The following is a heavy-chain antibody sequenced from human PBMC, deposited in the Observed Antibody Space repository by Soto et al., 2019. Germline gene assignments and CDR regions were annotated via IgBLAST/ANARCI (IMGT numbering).Heavy chain of an antibody. CDR2: VTNGGAST. CDR3: ANHFRGIGYYLHYMDV. CDR1: GFSFSDYA. Sequence: EVQLLESGGGLAQPGGSLRLSCAGSGFSFSDYAMTWVRQAPGKGLEWVSTVTNGGASTYAADSVKGRFTISRDSSKNTLYMQMDSLRADDTAVYYCANHFRGIGYYLHYMDVWGKGTTVTVSS. J-gene: IGHJ6*03. V-gene: IGHV3-23*01. D-gene: IGHD1-20*01.